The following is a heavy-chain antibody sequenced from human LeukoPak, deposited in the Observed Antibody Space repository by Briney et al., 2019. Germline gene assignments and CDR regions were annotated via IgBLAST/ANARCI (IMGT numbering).Heavy chain of an antibody. D-gene: IGHD5-12*01. Sequence: SQTLSLTCAVSGGSISSGGYSWSWIRQPPGKGLEWIGYIYHSGSTYYNPSLKSRVTISVDRSKNQFSLKLSSVTAADTALYYCAKDRISRPRGVDYWGQGTLVTVSS. V-gene: IGHV4-30-2*01. J-gene: IGHJ4*02. CDR2: IYHSGST. CDR3: AKDRISRPRGVDY. CDR1: GGSISSGGYS.